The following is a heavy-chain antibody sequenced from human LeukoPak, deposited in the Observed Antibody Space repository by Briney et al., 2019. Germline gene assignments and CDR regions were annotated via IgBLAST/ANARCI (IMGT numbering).Heavy chain of an antibody. CDR1: GFTFSNYA. V-gene: IGHV3-9*01. CDR2: ISWNSGSI. D-gene: IGHD3-10*01. Sequence: GGSLRLSCTASGFTFSNYAMHWVRQAPGKGLEWVSGISWNSGSIGYADSVKGRFTISRDNAKNSLYLQMNSLRAEDTALYYCAKDKSRETILWFGELLPSLFDYWGQGTLVTVSS. J-gene: IGHJ4*02. CDR3: AKDKSRETILWFGELLPSLFDY.